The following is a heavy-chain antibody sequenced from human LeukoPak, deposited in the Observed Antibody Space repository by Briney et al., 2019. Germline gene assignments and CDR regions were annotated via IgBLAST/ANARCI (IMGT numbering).Heavy chain of an antibody. Sequence: GASVKVSCKASGYTLTTSDINWVRQATGQGLEWMGWMNPNTGHTGFTQKFQGRVTMTRSISLNTAYMELSSLRSEDTAVYFCGRVQSGSLLRYGMGVWGQGTTVTVSS. CDR3: GRVQSGSLLRYGMGV. CDR1: GYTLTTSD. D-gene: IGHD3-10*01. J-gene: IGHJ6*02. V-gene: IGHV1-8*01. CDR2: MNPNTGHT.